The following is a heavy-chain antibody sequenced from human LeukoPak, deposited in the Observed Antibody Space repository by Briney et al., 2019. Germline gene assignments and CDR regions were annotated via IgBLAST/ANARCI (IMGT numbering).Heavy chain of an antibody. D-gene: IGHD2-2*01. CDR2: ISSSETYI. Sequence: GGSLRLSCAGSGFNFIDNSMHWVRQAPGRGLEWVSSISSSETYIYYRDSVKGRFTISRDNAKNSLFLQMNSLRVEDTAVYFCARGYCSGTSCYMFDSWGQGTRVIVSS. J-gene: IGHJ4*02. CDR3: ARGYCSGTSCYMFDS. V-gene: IGHV3-21*01. CDR1: GFNFIDNS.